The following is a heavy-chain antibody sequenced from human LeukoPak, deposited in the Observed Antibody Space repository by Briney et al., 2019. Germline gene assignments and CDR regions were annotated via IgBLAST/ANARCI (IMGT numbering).Heavy chain of an antibody. V-gene: IGHV3-23*01. D-gene: IGHD3-22*01. CDR2: ISGTGGST. Sequence: GGSLRLSCAASGFTFSSYAMSWVRQAPGKGQEWVSAISGTGGSTYYADSVKGRFTISRDNSKNTLYLQMISLRAEDTAVYDCAKDAQLDYYDSSGYYAFQHWGQGTLVTVSS. J-gene: IGHJ1*01. CDR3: AKDAQLDYYDSSGYYAFQH. CDR1: GFTFSSYA.